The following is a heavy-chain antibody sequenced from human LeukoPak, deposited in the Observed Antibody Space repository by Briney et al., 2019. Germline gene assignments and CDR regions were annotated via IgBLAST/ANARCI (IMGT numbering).Heavy chain of an antibody. J-gene: IGHJ3*02. V-gene: IGHV3-30-3*01. Sequence: GGSLRLSCAASGFTFNKYWMSWVRQAPGKGLEWVAVISYDGSNKYYADSVKGRFTISRDNSKNTLYLQMNSLRAEDTAVYYCARDSGYPRAHGFDIWGQGTMVTVSS. D-gene: IGHD3-22*01. CDR2: ISYDGSNK. CDR1: GFTFNKYW. CDR3: ARDSGYPRAHGFDI.